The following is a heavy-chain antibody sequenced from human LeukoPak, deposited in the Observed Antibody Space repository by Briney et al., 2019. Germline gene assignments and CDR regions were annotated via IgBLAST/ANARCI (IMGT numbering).Heavy chain of an antibody. CDR1: GFTFSSYS. CDR3: TTSPAVAS. CDR2: IYSGGTT. D-gene: IGHD4-23*01. V-gene: IGHV3-53*01. Sequence: GGSLRLSCAASGFTFSSYSMNWVRQAPGKGLEWVSLIYSGGTTFYTDSVKGRFTISRDSSKNTLYLQMNNLKAEDTAVYYCTTSPAVASWGQGTLVTVSS. J-gene: IGHJ5*02.